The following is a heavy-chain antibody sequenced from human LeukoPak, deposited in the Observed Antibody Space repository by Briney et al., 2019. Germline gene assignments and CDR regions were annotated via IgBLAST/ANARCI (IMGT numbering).Heavy chain of an antibody. J-gene: IGHJ6*03. CDR2: IYTSGST. Sequence: PSETLSLTCTVSGGSISSYYWSWIRQPPGKGLEWIGYIYTSGSTNYNPSLKSRVTISVDTSKNQFSLKQSSVTAADTAVYYCARLSSEGYYYYYMDVWGKGTTVTVSS. CDR1: GGSISSYY. V-gene: IGHV4-4*09. CDR3: ARLSSEGYYYYYMDV.